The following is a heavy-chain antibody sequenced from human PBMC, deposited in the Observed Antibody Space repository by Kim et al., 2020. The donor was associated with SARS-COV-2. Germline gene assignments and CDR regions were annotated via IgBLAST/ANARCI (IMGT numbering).Heavy chain of an antibody. J-gene: IGHJ6*02. CDR2: IYSGGST. V-gene: IGHV3-53*01. D-gene: IGHD2-15*01. CDR1: GFTVSSNY. Sequence: GGSLRLSCAASGFTVSSNYMSWVRQAPGKGLEWVSVIYSGGSTYYADSVKGRFTISRDNSKNTLYLQMNSLRAEDTAVYYCARVLGWHQRTYYYYGMDVWGQGTTVTVSS. CDR3: ARVLGWHQRTYYYYGMDV.